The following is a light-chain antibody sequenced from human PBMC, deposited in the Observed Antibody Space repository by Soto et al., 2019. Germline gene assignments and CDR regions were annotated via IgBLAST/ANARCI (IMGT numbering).Light chain of an antibody. J-gene: IGKJ2*01. CDR1: QSVSSN. V-gene: IGKV3-15*01. CDR3: QQYNNWLRGT. Sequence: EIVMTQSPATLSVSPGERATLSCRASQSVSSNLAWYQQKPGQAPRLLIYGASTRATGIPARFSGSGSGTEFTLTISSLQSEDFAVYYCQQYNNWLRGTFGQVTKLEIK. CDR2: GAS.